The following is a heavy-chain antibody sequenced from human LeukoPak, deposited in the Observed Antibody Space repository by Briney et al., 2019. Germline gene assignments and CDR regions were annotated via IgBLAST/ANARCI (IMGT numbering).Heavy chain of an antibody. CDR3: ARHSFSGWYRRSSGD. D-gene: IGHD6-19*01. J-gene: IGHJ4*02. V-gene: IGHV4-59*08. CDR1: GGSISSYY. Sequence: RPSETLSLTCTASGGSISSYYWSWIRQPPGKGLEWIGYIYYSGSTNYNPSLKSRVTISVDTSKNQFSLKLSSVTAADTAVYYCARHSFSGWYRRSSGDWGQGTLVTVSS. CDR2: IYYSGST.